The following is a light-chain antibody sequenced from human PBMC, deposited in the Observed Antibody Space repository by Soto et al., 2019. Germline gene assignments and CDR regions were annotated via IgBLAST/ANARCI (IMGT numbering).Light chain of an antibody. Sequence: IQMTQSPSSLSASVGDRVTITCRASQSIGTSLVWYQQKPNEAPKLLIYGASTLQSGVTSRFSGSGSGTDFTLTISSLQPEDFETYYCQQVNTFPLTFGGGTKVDI. CDR2: GAS. CDR1: QSIGTS. CDR3: QQVNTFPLT. V-gene: IGKV1-13*02. J-gene: IGKJ4*01.